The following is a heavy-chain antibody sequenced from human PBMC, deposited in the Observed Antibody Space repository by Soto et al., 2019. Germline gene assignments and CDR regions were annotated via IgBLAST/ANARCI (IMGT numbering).Heavy chain of an antibody. D-gene: IGHD3-10*01. J-gene: IGHJ6*02. V-gene: IGHV3-30-3*01. CDR1: GFTFSSYA. CDR2: ISYDGSNK. Sequence: PGGSLRLSCAASGFTFSSYAMHWVRQAPGKGLEWVAVISYDGSNKYYADSVKGRFTISRDNSKNTLYLQMNSLRAEDTAVYYCARAGSLLWFGEPYTYGMDVWGQGTTVTVSS. CDR3: ARAGSLLWFGEPYTYGMDV.